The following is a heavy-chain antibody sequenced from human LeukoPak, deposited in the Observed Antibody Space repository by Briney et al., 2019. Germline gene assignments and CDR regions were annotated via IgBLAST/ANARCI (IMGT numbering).Heavy chain of an antibody. CDR3: ARDQGWNSPRPLDY. D-gene: IGHD1-7*01. Sequence: SETLSLTCSVYGGSFSAYYWNWIRQPPGKGLEWVGEVNHSGSTYYNPSLKSRVTFSVDTSKKQFSLKLTSVTAADTAVYYCARDQGWNSPRPLDYWGQGTLVTVSS. CDR2: VNHSGST. V-gene: IGHV4-34*01. J-gene: IGHJ4*02. CDR1: GGSFSAYY.